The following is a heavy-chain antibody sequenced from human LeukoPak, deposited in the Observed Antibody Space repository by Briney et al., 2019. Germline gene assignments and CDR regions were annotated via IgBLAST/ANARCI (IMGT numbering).Heavy chain of an antibody. CDR3: AGDYIWGRLF. V-gene: IGHV3-74*01. Sequence: GSLRLSCVGSGFSLSDYWMHWVRQTPGKGLMWVSRITSDGSTTWYADSVKGRFTVSRDNAKNTLFLEMNSLRDEDTAVYYCAGDYIWGRLFWGQGTLVTVSS. J-gene: IGHJ4*01. CDR1: GFSLSDYW. CDR2: ITSDGSTT. D-gene: IGHD3-16*01.